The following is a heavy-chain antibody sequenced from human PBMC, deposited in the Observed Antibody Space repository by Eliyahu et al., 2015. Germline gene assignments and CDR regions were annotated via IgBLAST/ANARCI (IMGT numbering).Heavy chain of an antibody. CDR1: XGSISSYY. D-gene: IGHD5-18*01. CDR2: IYYSGST. Sequence: QVQLQESGPGLVKPSETLSLTCTVSXGSISSYYWSWIRQPPGKGLEWIGYIYYSGSTNYNPSLKSRVTISVDTSKNQFSLKLSSVTAADTAVYYCARSPPRGYSYGYFDYWGQGTLVTVSS. V-gene: IGHV4-59*08. J-gene: IGHJ4*02. CDR3: ARSPPRGYSYGYFDY.